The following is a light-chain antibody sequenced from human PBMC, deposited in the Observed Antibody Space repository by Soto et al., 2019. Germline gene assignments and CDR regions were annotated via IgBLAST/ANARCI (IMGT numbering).Light chain of an antibody. Sequence: IVLTQSPDTLSLSPGERATLSCRASQSVSSSYLAWYQQKPGQAPRLLIYGASSRATGIPDRFSGSGSGTDFTLTISSLQPEDVAMYYCQQYGNTPQTFGQGTKVDIK. V-gene: IGKV3-20*01. CDR1: QSVSSSY. CDR3: QQYGNTPQT. J-gene: IGKJ1*01. CDR2: GAS.